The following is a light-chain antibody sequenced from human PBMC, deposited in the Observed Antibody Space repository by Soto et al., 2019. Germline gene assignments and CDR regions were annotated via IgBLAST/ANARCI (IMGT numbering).Light chain of an antibody. Sequence: DIQLTQSPSTLSASLVDRLTITCRASQSISSRLAWYQQKPGKAPKLLIYAASSLQSGVPSRFSGSGSGTDFTLTISSLQPEDFATYYCQQSYSTPRTFGQGTKVDIK. V-gene: IGKV1-39*01. CDR3: QQSYSTPRT. CDR1: QSISSR. J-gene: IGKJ1*01. CDR2: AAS.